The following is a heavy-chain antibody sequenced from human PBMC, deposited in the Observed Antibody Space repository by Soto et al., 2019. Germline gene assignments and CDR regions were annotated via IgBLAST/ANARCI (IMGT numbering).Heavy chain of an antibody. CDR3: AREEYFVGYCSGGSCPYFDY. D-gene: IGHD2-15*01. V-gene: IGHV3-11*01. CDR1: GFTFSDYY. CDR2: ISSSGSAI. J-gene: IGHJ4*02. Sequence: GGSLRLSCAASGFTFSDYYMSWIRQAPGKGLEWVSYISSSGSAIYYADSVKGRFTISRDNAKNSLYLQMNSLRAEDTAVYYCAREEYFVGYCSGGSCPYFDYWGQGTLVTVSS.